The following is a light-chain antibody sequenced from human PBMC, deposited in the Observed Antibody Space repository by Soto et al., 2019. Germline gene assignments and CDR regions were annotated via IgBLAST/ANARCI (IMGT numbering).Light chain of an antibody. CDR1: QGIRND. V-gene: IGKV1-6*01. Sequence: AIQMTHSPSSLSGSVGDRVTIACRASQGIRNDLGWYQQKPGKVPKLLIYAASSLQSGVPSRFSGSGSGTDFTLTISSLQPEDFATYYCLQDYNYPWTFGQGTKVDIK. CDR2: AAS. J-gene: IGKJ1*01. CDR3: LQDYNYPWT.